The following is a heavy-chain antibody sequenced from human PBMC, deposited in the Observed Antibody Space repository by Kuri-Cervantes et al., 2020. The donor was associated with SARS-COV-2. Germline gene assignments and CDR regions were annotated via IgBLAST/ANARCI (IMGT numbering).Heavy chain of an antibody. CDR1: GLTFSDYY. CDR3: ARQGYCSGGSCYSGAMDV. CDR2: ISSSGGIYM. Sequence: GESLKISCAASGLTFSDYYMSWIRQAPGKGLEWVSYISSSGGIYMQYADSVKGRFTISRDNAEKSLYLEMNSLRAEDTAVYYCARQGYCSGGSCYSGAMDVWGQGTTVTVSS. J-gene: IGHJ6*02. D-gene: IGHD2-15*01. V-gene: IGHV3-11*01.